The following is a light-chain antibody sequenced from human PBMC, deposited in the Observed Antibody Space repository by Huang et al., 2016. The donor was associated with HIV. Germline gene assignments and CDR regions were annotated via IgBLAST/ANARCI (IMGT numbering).Light chain of an antibody. Sequence: DIVMTQTPLSLSVAPGQPASISCNSTQSLLYIDGKTHLYWYLQKLGQPPHRLISDVYNRYSGGPDRFSGSGSGTHFTRTIVRVEAEDVAFYYCMQGMQLPFTFGQGTRLEIK. CDR2: DVY. CDR3: MQGMQLPFT. CDR1: QSLLYIDGKTH. V-gene: IGKV2D-29*01. J-gene: IGKJ5*01.